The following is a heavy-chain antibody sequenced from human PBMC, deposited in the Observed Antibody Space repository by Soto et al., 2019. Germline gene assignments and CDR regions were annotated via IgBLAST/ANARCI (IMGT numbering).Heavy chain of an antibody. Sequence: EVQLVESGGGLVRPGGSLRLSCAASGFTFSRYSINWVRQAPGKGLECVSSISSTTNYIYYADSMKGRFTVSRDNAKNSVYLDMNSLSAEDTAVYYCARESEDLTSNFDYWGQGTLVTVSS. V-gene: IGHV3-21*01. CDR1: GFTFSRYS. J-gene: IGHJ4*02. CDR3: ARESEDLTSNFDY. CDR2: ISSTTNYI.